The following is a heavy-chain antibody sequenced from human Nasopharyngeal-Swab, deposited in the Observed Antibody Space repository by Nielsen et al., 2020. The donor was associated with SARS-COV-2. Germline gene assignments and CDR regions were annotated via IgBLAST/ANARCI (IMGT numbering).Heavy chain of an antibody. J-gene: IGHJ5*02. Sequence: GGSLRLSCKASEFTFGDYAMSWFRQAPGKGLEWVGFIRSKYYGGTPEYAASVKGRLTISRDDSKSVAYLQMNSLKTEDTAVYYCTRDLFSNDYYDAKWFDPWGQGTLVTVSS. CDR1: EFTFGDYA. CDR3: TRDLFSNDYYDAKWFDP. D-gene: IGHD3-22*01. V-gene: IGHV3-49*03. CDR2: IRSKYYGGTP.